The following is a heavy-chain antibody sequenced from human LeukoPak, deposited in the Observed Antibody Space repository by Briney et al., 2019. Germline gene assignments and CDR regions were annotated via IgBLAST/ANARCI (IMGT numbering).Heavy chain of an antibody. CDR1: GFTFSSYA. J-gene: IGHJ6*03. Sequence: GGSLRLSYAASGFTFSSYAMSWVRQAPGKGLEWVSFISGSGGSTYYVDSVKGRFTISRDNSKNTLYLQMNSLRAEDTAVYYCARDHKGYSYGYRRGYSDYYYMDVWGKGTTVTVSS. D-gene: IGHD5-18*01. CDR3: ARDHKGYSYGYRRGYSDYYYMDV. CDR2: ISGSGGST. V-gene: IGHV3-23*01.